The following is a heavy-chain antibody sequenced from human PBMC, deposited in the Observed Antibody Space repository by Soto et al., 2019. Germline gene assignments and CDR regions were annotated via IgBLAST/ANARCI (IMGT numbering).Heavy chain of an antibody. J-gene: IGHJ4*02. V-gene: IGHV3-30-3*01. CDR2: ISYDGSNK. Sequence: PGGSLRLSCVASGFIFSSYAMHWVRQPPGKGLEWVAVISYDGSNKYYADSVKGRFTISRDNSKNTLYLQMNSLRAEDTAVYYCAREFGSGDYWGQGALVTVSS. CDR1: GFIFSSYA. CDR3: AREFGSGDY. D-gene: IGHD3-10*01.